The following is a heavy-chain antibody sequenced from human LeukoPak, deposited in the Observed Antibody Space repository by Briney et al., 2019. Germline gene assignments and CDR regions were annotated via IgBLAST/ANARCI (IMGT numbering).Heavy chain of an antibody. Sequence: PGGSLRLSCAASGFSFSTSTMNWVRQAPGKGLEWISSIGKTSRDMYYADSVRGRFTVSRDNAKNSLFLLMNSLRVEDTSVYYCVRGDNRDYWGQGTLVTVSS. V-gene: IGHV3-21*01. D-gene: IGHD1-14*01. J-gene: IGHJ4*02. CDR3: VRGDNRDY. CDR1: GFSFSTST. CDR2: IGKTSRDM.